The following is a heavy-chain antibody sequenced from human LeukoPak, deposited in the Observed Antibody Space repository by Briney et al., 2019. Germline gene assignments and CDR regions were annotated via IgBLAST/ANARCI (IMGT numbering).Heavy chain of an antibody. CDR3: ARARSCSDGTCFRAFDI. CDR2: IYYSGRA. J-gene: IGHJ3*02. CDR1: GDSISSGDYF. Sequence: PSETLSLTCTVSGDSISSGDYFWSWIRQPPGKGLEWIGYIYYSGRAYYNPSLKSRVVISVDTSKNQFSLRLTSVTAADSAVFFCARARSCSDGTCFRAFDIWGQGTLVTVSS. V-gene: IGHV4-30-4*01. D-gene: IGHD2-15*01.